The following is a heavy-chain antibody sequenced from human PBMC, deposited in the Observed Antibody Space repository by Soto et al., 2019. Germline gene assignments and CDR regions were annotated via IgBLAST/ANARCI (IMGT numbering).Heavy chain of an antibody. CDR2: IYPGDSDT. J-gene: IGHJ5*02. CDR1: GYSFTSYW. V-gene: IGHV5-51*01. Sequence: GESLKISCKGSGYSFTSYWIGWVRQMPGKGLEWVGIIYPGDSDTRYSPSFQGQVTISADKSISTAFLQLSSLKASDTAMDYCARHSEEGFLESSWFDPWGQGTLVTVSS. CDR3: ARHSEEGFLESSWFDP. D-gene: IGHD3-3*01.